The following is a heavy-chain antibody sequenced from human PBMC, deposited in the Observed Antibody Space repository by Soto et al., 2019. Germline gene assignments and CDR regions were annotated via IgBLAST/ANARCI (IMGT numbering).Heavy chain of an antibody. V-gene: IGHV4-39*01. CDR2: RYYTGST. CDR1: GGSISSSGHY. J-gene: IGHJ1*01. D-gene: IGHD3-3*01. Sequence: QLQLQESGPGLVKPSETLSLTCTVSGGSISSSGHYWAWIRQPPGKGLEWIGSRYYTGSTYYNSSLKSRATLSVDTPMNLLPLKLDSVNPADTAVYYCARHDDFWSAARHWGQGTLVTVSS. CDR3: ARHDDFWSAARH.